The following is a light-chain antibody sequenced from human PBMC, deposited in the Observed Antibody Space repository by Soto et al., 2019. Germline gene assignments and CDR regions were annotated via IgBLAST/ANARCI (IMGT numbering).Light chain of an antibody. CDR3: SSYTTRSHLG. J-gene: IGLJ1*01. V-gene: IGLV2-14*01. CDR2: EVS. CDR1: SSDVGGYNY. Sequence: QSPLTQPASVSGSPGQSITISCTGTSSDVGGYNYVSWYQQHPGKAPKLMIYEVSNRPSGVSNRFSGSKSGNTASLTISGLQAQDEADYYCSSYTTRSHLGLGPGTKLTV.